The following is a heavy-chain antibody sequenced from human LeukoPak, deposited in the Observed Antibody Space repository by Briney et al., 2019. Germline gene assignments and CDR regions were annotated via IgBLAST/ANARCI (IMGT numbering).Heavy chain of an antibody. J-gene: IGHJ5*02. CDR2: IIPIFGTT. CDR3: ARFVRLVAAAGIEDWFDP. CDR1: GGTFNSYA. Sequence: SVKVSCKASGGTFNSYAISWVRQAPGQGLEWMGGIIPIFGTTNYARKFRGRVTLTADKSTRTAYMELSSLRSEDTAVYYCARFVRLVAAAGIEDWFDPWGQGTLVTVSS. D-gene: IGHD6-13*01. V-gene: IGHV1-69*06.